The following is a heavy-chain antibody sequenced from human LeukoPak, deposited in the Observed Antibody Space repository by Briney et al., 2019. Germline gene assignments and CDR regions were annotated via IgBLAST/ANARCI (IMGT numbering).Heavy chain of an antibody. CDR3: ARDAGYDSSGHIDY. CDR1: EFTFSSHS. J-gene: IGHJ4*02. V-gene: IGHV3-48*04. D-gene: IGHD3-22*01. Sequence: GGSLRLSCAASEFTFSSHSMNWVRQAPGKGLEWVSYISSSGSTIYYADSVKGRFTISRDNAKNSLYLQMNSLRAEDTAVYYCARDAGYDSSGHIDYWGQGTLVTVSS. CDR2: ISSSGSTI.